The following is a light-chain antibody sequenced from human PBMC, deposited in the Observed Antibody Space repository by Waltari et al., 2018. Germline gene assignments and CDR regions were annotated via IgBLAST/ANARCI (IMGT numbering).Light chain of an antibody. J-gene: IGKJ3*01. CDR3: QKYGSSPLFT. CDR2: GAS. Sequence: EIVLTQSPGTLSLSPGERATLSCRASQSVSSSYLAWYQQKPGQAPRLLIYGASSRATGIPDRFSGGGSGTDFTLTISRLEPEDFAVYYCQKYGSSPLFTFGPGTKVDIK. V-gene: IGKV3-20*01. CDR1: QSVSSSY.